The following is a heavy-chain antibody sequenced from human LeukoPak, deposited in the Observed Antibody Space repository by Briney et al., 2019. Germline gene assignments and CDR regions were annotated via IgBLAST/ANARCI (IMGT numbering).Heavy chain of an antibody. CDR3: ARAIRGYSHVLDY. D-gene: IGHD5-18*01. CDR2: IYSDSST. J-gene: IGHJ4*02. Sequence: PPGGSLRLSCAASGFTFSSNYMSWVRQAPGKGLEWVSVIYSDSSTYYADSVKGRFTVSRDNSKNTLYLQMNSLRAEDTAVYYCARAIRGYSHVLDYWGQGTLVTVSS. V-gene: IGHV3-53*01. CDR1: GFTFSSNY.